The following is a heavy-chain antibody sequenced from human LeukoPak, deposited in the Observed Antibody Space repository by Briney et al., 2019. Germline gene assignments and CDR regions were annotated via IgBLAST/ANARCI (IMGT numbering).Heavy chain of an antibody. V-gene: IGHV4-30-2*01. Sequence: PSETLSLTCAVSGGSISSGGYSWSWIRQPPGKGLEWIGYIYHSGSTYYNPSLKSRVTISVDRSKNQFSLKLSSVTAADTAVYYCARGVVPADGMDVWGQGTTVTVSS. D-gene: IGHD2-2*01. J-gene: IGHJ6*02. CDR3: ARGVVPADGMDV. CDR1: GGSISSGGYS. CDR2: IYHSGST.